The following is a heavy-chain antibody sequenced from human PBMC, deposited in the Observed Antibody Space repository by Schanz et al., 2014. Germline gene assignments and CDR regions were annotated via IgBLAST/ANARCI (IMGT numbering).Heavy chain of an antibody. D-gene: IGHD6-13*01. V-gene: IGHV1-46*03. CDR3: ARDGEAAAGCGY. Sequence: QVQLVQSGAEVKKPGASVKLSCKASNYIFTKYYIHCVRQAPGQGLEWMGRIIPILDKTNYAQKFQGRVTMTADKSTSTVYMELSSLRSEYTAVYYCARDGEAAAGCGYWGQGTLVTVSS. CDR1: NYIFTKYY. J-gene: IGHJ4*02. CDR2: IIPILDKT.